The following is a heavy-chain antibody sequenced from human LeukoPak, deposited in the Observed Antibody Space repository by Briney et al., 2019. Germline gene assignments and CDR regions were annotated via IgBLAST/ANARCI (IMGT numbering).Heavy chain of an antibody. Sequence: SETLSLTCAVYGGSFSGYYWSWIRQPPGKGLEWIGEINHSGSTNYNPSLKSRVTISVDTSKNQFSLELSSVTAADTAVYYCARGYCSSTSCYTYGMDVWGQGTTVTISS. CDR1: GGSFSGYY. V-gene: IGHV4-34*01. CDR3: ARGYCSSTSCYTYGMDV. D-gene: IGHD2-2*02. CDR2: INHSGST. J-gene: IGHJ6*02.